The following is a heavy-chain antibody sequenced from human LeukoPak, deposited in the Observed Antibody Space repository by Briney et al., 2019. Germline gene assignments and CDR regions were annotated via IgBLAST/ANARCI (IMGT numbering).Heavy chain of an antibody. CDR1: GGSISSYY. V-gene: IGHV4-4*07. CDR3: GRALPGYSYGSYYFDY. CDR2: IYTSGST. D-gene: IGHD5-18*01. J-gene: IGHJ4*02. Sequence: SETLSLTCTVSGGSISSYYWSWIRQPAGKGLEWIGRIYTSGSTNYNPSLKSRVTMSVDTSKNQFSLKLSSVTAADTAVYYCGRALPGYSYGSYYFDYWGQGTLVTVSS.